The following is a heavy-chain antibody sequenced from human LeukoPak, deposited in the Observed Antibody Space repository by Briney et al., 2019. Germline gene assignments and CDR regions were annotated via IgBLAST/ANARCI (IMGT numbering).Heavy chain of an antibody. V-gene: IGHV3-21*01. Sequence: PGGSLRLSCAASGFPFSNNAMTWVRQAPGKGLEWVSSISSSSSYIYYADSVKGRFTISRDNAKNSLYLQMNSLRAEDTAVYYCARGNYYDSSGPGGVDIWGQGTMVTVSS. J-gene: IGHJ3*02. CDR2: ISSSSSYI. D-gene: IGHD3-22*01. CDR3: ARGNYYDSSGPGGVDI. CDR1: GFPFSNNA.